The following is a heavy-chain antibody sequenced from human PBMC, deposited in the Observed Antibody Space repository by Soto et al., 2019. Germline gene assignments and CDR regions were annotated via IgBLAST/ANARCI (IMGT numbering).Heavy chain of an antibody. Sequence: EVQLVESGGGLVQPGGSLRLSCAASGFTVTSNYMSWVRQAPGKGLECVSVIYSGGDTYYADSVKGRFTISRDNSKNTRYLQMNSLRADDTAVYYCARDPAVTKYFDYWGQGTLVTVSS. CDR2: IYSGGDT. V-gene: IGHV3-66*01. CDR1: GFTVTSNY. D-gene: IGHD4-17*01. CDR3: ARDPAVTKYFDY. J-gene: IGHJ4*02.